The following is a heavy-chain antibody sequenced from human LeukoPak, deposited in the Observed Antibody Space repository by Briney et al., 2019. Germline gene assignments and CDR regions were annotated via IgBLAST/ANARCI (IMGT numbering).Heavy chain of an antibody. CDR3: AKDFRDSCSSTSCYALRPYYFDY. Sequence: GGSLRLSCAASGFTVSSNYMSWVRQAPGKGLEWVSVIYSGGSTYYADSVKGRFTISRDNSKNTLYLQMNSLRAEDTAVYYCAKDFRDSCSSTSCYALRPYYFDYWGQGTLVTVSS. J-gene: IGHJ4*02. V-gene: IGHV3-53*01. D-gene: IGHD2-2*01. CDR2: IYSGGST. CDR1: GFTVSSNY.